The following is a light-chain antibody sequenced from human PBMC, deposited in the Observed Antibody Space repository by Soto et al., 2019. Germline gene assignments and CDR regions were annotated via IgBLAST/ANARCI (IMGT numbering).Light chain of an antibody. CDR2: DVS. V-gene: IGLV2-14*01. J-gene: IGLJ2*01. CDR3: SSYRSSSTLWI. Sequence: QSALTQPASVSGSPGQSIAISCTGTSSDVGGYNYVSWYQQHPGKAPKLMIYDVSNRHSGVSHRFSGSKSGNTASLTISGLQAEDEADYYCSSYRSSSTLWIFGEGTKLTVL. CDR1: SSDVGGYNY.